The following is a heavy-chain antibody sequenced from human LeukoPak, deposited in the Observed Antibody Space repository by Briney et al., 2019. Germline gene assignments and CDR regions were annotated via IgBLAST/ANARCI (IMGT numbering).Heavy chain of an antibody. D-gene: IGHD2-2*03. CDR3: ASGSLARGGSDY. V-gene: IGHV3-7*01. Sequence: GGSLRLSCAASGFVFNNYGMSWVRQAPGRGLEWVANMNQDGSQKYYVDSVKDRFTISRDNAKNSLYLQMNSLRDEDTAVYYCASGSLARGGSDYWGQGTLVTVSS. CDR1: GFVFNNYG. CDR2: MNQDGSQK. J-gene: IGHJ4*02.